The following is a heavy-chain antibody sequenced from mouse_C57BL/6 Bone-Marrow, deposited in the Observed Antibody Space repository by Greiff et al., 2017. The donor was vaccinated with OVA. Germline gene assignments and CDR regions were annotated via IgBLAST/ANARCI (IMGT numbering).Heavy chain of an antibody. D-gene: IGHD1-1*01. CDR3: TRDRYYYGSHPWFAY. V-gene: IGHV5-9-1*02. J-gene: IGHJ3*01. CDR2: ISSGGDYI. Sequence: EVQGVESGEGLVKPGGSLKLSCAASGFTFSSYAMSWVRQTPEKRLEWVAYISSGGDYIYYADTVKGRFTISRDNARNTLYLQMSSLKSEDTAMYYCTRDRYYYGSHPWFAYWGQGTLVTVSA. CDR1: GFTFSSYA.